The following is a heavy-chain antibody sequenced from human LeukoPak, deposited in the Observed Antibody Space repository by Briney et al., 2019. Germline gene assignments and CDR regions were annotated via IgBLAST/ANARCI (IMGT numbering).Heavy chain of an antibody. CDR2: IYYSGST. J-gene: IGHJ4*02. CDR3: ARGEYYYGSGS. CDR1: GGSISSYY. V-gene: IGHV4-59*01. D-gene: IGHD3-10*01. Sequence: SETLSLTCTVSGGSISSYYWSWTRQPPGKGLEWIGYIYYSGSTNYNPSLKSRVTISVDTSKNQFSLKLSSVTAADTAVYYCARGEYYYGSGSWGQGTLVTVSS.